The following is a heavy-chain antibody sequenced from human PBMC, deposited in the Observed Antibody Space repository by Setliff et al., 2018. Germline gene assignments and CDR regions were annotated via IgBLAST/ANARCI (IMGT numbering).Heavy chain of an antibody. D-gene: IGHD3-9*01. CDR1: GGSITSGSFY. J-gene: IGHJ4*01. V-gene: IGHV4-61*02. Sequence: PSETLSLTCTVSGGSITSGSFYWSWIRQPAEKKLEWIGRIHASGSPDYNPSFKSRVTISRDTSTNQFSLKLGSVTAADTAVYYCARERYFDWFFEDWGHGTLVTVSS. CDR3: ARERYFDWFFED. CDR2: IHASGSP.